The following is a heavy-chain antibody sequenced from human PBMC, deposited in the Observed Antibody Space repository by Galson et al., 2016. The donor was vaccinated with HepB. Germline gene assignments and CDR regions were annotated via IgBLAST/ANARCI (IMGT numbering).Heavy chain of an antibody. Sequence: SVKVSCKASGYTFINYFLHWVRQAPGQGPEWMGIINPSSSGSANFAQKFQGRVSMTSDRSTSTVYMELSSLRSEDTAVYYCARDNGYSYGYWDYWGQGTLVTVSS. CDR3: ARDNGYSYGYWDY. CDR2: INPSSSGSA. J-gene: IGHJ4*02. CDR1: GYTFINYF. V-gene: IGHV1-46*01. D-gene: IGHD5-18*01.